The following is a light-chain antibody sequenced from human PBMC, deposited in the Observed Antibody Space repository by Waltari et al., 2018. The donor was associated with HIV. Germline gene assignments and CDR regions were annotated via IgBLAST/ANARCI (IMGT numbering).Light chain of an antibody. CDR2: IAS. CDR3: QQYNNWPPCT. V-gene: IGKV3-15*01. J-gene: IGKJ4*01. Sequence: EIVMTQSPATLSVSPGERATLSCRASQSVSSNLAWYQQKPGQAPRLLIYIASTRATGIPARFSGSGSGTEFTLTISSLQSEDFAVYYCQQYNNWPPCTFGGGTKVEIK. CDR1: QSVSSN.